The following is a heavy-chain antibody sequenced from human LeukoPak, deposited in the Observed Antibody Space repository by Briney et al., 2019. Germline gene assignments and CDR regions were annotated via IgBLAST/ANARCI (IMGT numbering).Heavy chain of an antibody. Sequence: PGGSLGLSCAASGFTFSSYGMHWVRQAPGKGLEWVAVIWSDGSSKHYADSVKGRFTISRDNSKNTLYLQMNSLRAEDTAVYYCAKYVSAKGPPYALDVWGQGTTVTVSS. V-gene: IGHV3-33*03. CDR3: AKYVSAKGPPYALDV. CDR1: GFTFSSYG. CDR2: IWSDGSSK. D-gene: IGHD2/OR15-2a*01. J-gene: IGHJ6*02.